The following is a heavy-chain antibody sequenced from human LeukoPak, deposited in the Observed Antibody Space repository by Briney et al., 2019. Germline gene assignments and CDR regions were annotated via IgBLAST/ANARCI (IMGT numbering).Heavy chain of an antibody. CDR2: IRGGGGST. CDR3: AKDRSLTLPTFERSGYYYY. J-gene: IGHJ4*02. D-gene: IGHD3-22*01. Sequence: GGSLRLFCAASGFTFSSYAMSWVRQAPGKGLEWVSAIRGGGGSTYYADSVKGRFTISRDNSNNTLYLQMNSLRAEDTALYYCAKDRSLTLPTFERSGYYYYWGQGTLVTVSS. CDR1: GFTFSSYA. V-gene: IGHV3-23*01.